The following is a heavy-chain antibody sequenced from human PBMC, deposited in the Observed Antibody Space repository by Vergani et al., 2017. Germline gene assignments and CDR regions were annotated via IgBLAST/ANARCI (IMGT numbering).Heavy chain of an antibody. CDR3: ARDYHXYDSSGYYWGYFDY. Sequence: VQLVESGGGLVQPGGSLRLSCAASGFTFSSYGMHWVRQAPGTGLEWVAVIWYDGSNKYYADSVKGRFTISRDNSKNTLYLQMNSLRAEDTAVYYCARDYHXYDSSGYYWGYFDYWGQGTLVTVSS. CDR2: IWYDGSNK. D-gene: IGHD3-22*01. CDR1: GFTFSSYG. V-gene: IGHV3-33*01. J-gene: IGHJ4*02.